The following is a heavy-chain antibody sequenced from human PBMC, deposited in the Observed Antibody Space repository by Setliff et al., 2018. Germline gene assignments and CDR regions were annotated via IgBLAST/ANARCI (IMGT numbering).Heavy chain of an antibody. J-gene: IGHJ4*02. V-gene: IGHV1-18*01. CDR1: GYTFTSYG. D-gene: IGHD2-8*01. Sequence: ASVKVSCKASGYTFTSYGITWVRQAPGQGLEWMGWISTYTGNTNYAQKVQGRVSMTTDTSTNTAYMELRSLTSDDTAVYYCSRLVRYCTKTSCQGASGAELWGQGTQVTVSS. CDR2: ISTYTGNT. CDR3: SRLVRYCTKTSCQGASGAEL.